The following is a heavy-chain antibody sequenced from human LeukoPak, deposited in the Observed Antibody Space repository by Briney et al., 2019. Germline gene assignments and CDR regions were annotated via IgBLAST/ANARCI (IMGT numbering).Heavy chain of an antibody. CDR2: ISYDGSNK. Sequence: GGSLRLSCAASGFTFSSYAMHWVRQAPGKGLEWVAVISYDGSNKYYADSVRGRFTISRDNSKNTLYLQMNSLRAEDTAVYYCARDEISYDSSGYYFYWGQGTLVTVSS. D-gene: IGHD3-22*01. V-gene: IGHV3-30-3*01. J-gene: IGHJ4*02. CDR3: ARDEISYDSSGYYFY. CDR1: GFTFSSYA.